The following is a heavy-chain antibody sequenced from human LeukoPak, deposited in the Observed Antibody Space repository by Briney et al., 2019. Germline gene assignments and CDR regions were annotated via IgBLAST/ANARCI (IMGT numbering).Heavy chain of an antibody. CDR3: ARTGFISYYYGSGSYQDIDY. Sequence: GGSLRLSCAASGFTVRSNYMSWFRQAPGKGLEWASVIYNDGRTYYADSVKGRFTISRDNSKNTLYLQMNSLRAEDTAVYYCARTGFISYYYGSGSYQDIDYWGQGTLVTVSS. J-gene: IGHJ4*02. CDR2: IYNDGRT. D-gene: IGHD3-10*01. V-gene: IGHV3-66*01. CDR1: GFTVRSNY.